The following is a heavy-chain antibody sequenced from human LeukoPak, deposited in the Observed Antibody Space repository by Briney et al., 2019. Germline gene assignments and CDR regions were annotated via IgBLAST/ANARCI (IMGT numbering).Heavy chain of an antibody. CDR2: IYPGDSDT. V-gene: IGHV5-51*01. J-gene: IGHJ6*02. CDR3: ARRVGSGWHSESSMDV. CDR1: GYTFTNYW. D-gene: IGHD6-19*01. Sequence: GESLKISCQGSGYTFTNYWIGWVRQMPGKGLEWVGVIYPGDSDTRYSPSFQGQVTISVDKSISTAYLQWSSLKASDTAMYYCARRVGSGWHSESSMDVWGQGTTVIVSS.